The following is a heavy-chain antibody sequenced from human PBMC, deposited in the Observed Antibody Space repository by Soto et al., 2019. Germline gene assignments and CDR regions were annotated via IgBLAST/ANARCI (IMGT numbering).Heavy chain of an antibody. Sequence: NPSETLSLTCTVSGGSISGCYYPWSWIRQPPGKGLEWVGYIYGSATYHNPSLKSGVIISVDTSKNQFSLQLSSVTAADTDVYYCAAGSCSSSGCYWFDPWGQGTLVTVSS. CDR3: AAGSCSSSGCYWFDP. CDR2: IYGSAT. CDR1: GGSISGCYYP. J-gene: IGHJ5*02. D-gene: IGHD2-2*01. V-gene: IGHV4-30-4*01.